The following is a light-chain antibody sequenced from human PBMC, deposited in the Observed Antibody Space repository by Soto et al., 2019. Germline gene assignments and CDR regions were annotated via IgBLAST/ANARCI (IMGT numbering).Light chain of an antibody. J-gene: IGLJ1*01. CDR1: SSDVGGYNY. CDR2: EVS. CDR3: SSYTSSSTYV. Sequence: QSALTQPASVSGSPGQSITISCTGTSSDVGGYNYVSWYQQHPDKAPKLMIYEVSYRPSGVSNRFSGSKSGNTASLTISGLQAEDEADYYCSSYTSSSTYVFGTGTKLTVL. V-gene: IGLV2-14*01.